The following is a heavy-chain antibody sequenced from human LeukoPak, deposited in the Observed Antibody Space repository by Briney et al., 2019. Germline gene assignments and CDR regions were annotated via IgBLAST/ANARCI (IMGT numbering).Heavy chain of an antibody. D-gene: IGHD3-10*01. Sequence: SSETLSLTCTVSGGSISSSSYYWGWIRQPPGKGLEWIGSIYYSGSTYYNPSLKSRVTISVDTSKNHFSLKLSSVTAADTAVYYCARDQRITMVRGVIITWFDPWGQGTLVTVSS. CDR2: IYYSGST. V-gene: IGHV4-39*07. CDR1: GGSISSSSYY. J-gene: IGHJ5*02. CDR3: ARDQRITMVRGVIITWFDP.